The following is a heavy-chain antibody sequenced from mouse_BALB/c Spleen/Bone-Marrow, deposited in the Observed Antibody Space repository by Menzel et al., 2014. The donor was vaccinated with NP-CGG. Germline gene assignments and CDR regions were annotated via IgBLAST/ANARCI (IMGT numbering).Heavy chain of an antibody. CDR1: GYTFSSYW. V-gene: IGHV1-9*01. CDR2: IFPGSGSN. J-gene: IGHJ4*01. Sequence: VKVEESGAELMKPGASVKISCKASGYTFSSYWIEWVKQRPGHGLEWIGEIFPGSGSNKYNEKFKGKATLTADTSSNSAYMQLSSLTSEDSAVYFCASKDDTMDYWGQGTSVTVSS. CDR3: ASKDDTMDY.